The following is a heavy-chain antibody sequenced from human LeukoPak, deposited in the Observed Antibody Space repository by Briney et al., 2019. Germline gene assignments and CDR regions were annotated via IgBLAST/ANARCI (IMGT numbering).Heavy chain of an antibody. D-gene: IGHD2-15*01. J-gene: IGHJ6*03. Sequence: SETLSLPCTVSGGSISSSSYYRGCIRQPPGKGLEWIGSIYYSGSTYYNPSLKSLVTISVDTSKNQFPLKLSSVTAADTAVYYCARRGRHYYYYMHVWGKGTTVTVSS. CDR3: ARRGRHYYYYMHV. V-gene: IGHV4-39*01. CDR1: GGSISSSSYY. CDR2: IYYSGST.